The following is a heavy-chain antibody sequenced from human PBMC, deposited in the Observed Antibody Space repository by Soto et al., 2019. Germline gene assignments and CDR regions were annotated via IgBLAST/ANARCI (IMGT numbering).Heavy chain of an antibody. D-gene: IGHD6-13*01. CDR3: ARGYFSSWYLNWFDP. CDR2: IYSGGST. J-gene: IGHJ5*02. CDR1: GFTVSSNY. V-gene: IGHV3-53*04. Sequence: GGSLRLSCAASGFTVSSNYMSWVRQAPGKGLEWVSVIYSGGSTYYADSVKGRFTISRHNSKNTLYLQMNSLRAEDTAVYYCARGYFSSWYLNWFDPWGQGTLVTAPQ.